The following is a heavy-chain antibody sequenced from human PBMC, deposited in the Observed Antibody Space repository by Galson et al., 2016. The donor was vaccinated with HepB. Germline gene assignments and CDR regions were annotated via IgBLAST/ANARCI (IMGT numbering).Heavy chain of an antibody. V-gene: IGHV4-38-2*01. CDR1: GYSISSGYY. CDR2: FYRSETT. Sequence: ETLSLTCAVSGYSISSGYYWGWIRQSPGKGLEWIASFYRSETTYYAPSLKSRVTISVDTSKNQFSLKLSSVTAADTAVYYCARAGTTVTTRYYYLDSWGQGTLVTVSP. D-gene: IGHD4-17*01. CDR3: ARAGTTVTTRYYYLDS. J-gene: IGHJ4*02.